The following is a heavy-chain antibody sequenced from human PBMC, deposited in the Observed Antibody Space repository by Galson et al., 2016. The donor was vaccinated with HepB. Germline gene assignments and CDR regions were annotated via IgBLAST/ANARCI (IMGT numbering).Heavy chain of an antibody. J-gene: IGHJ4*02. CDR1: GYTFTGYR. Sequence: VKVSCKVSGYTFTGYRIHWVQQAPGKGLEWMGLVHLEDGETIYAQKFQGGVTITADTSRDTAYMEQSSLRSEDTAVYYCATVSRSGTSSDYWGQGTLVTVSS. CDR2: VHLEDGET. D-gene: IGHD1-26*01. CDR3: ATVSRSGTSSDY. V-gene: IGHV1-69-2*01.